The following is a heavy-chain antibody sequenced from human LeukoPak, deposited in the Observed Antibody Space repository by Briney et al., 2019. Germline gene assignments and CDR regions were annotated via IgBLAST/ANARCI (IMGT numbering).Heavy chain of an antibody. Sequence: GGSLRLSCAASGFTFSSYWMTWVRQAPGKGLEWVANIKRDGSEKHYVDSVKGRFTISRDNAKNSMFLQMNSLRAEDTAVYYCAHIGSTGNWYFDLWGRGTPVTVSS. D-gene: IGHD1-14*01. CDR3: AHIGSTGNWYFDL. CDR1: GFTFSSYW. CDR2: IKRDGSEK. J-gene: IGHJ2*01. V-gene: IGHV3-7*03.